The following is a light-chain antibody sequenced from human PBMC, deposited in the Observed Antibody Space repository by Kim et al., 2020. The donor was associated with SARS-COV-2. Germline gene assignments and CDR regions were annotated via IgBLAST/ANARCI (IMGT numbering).Light chain of an antibody. J-gene: IGKJ1*01. CDR2: GAS. Sequence: PPGQSATLSCSAHRSGSSDYLAWYQQKPGQPPMLLIDGASSRTTGIPDRFSGRASGTDFTLTISRLEPEDSAVYYCQQYGSSPPTFGEGTKVDIK. CDR3: QQYGSSPPT. CDR1: RSGSSDY. V-gene: IGKV3-20*01.